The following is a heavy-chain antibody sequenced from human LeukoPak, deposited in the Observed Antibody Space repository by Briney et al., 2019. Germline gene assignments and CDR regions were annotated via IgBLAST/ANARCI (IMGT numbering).Heavy chain of an antibody. D-gene: IGHD6-13*01. CDR2: ISSGSTYI. V-gene: IGHV3-21*01. J-gene: IGHJ4*02. Sequence: GGSLRLSCAASGFTFSSYAMSWVRQAPGKGLEWVSSISSGSTYIYYADSVKGRFTISRDNAKNSLYLQMNSLRAEDTAVYYCARTVPGYTTSWDYFDYWGQGTLVTVSS. CDR1: GFTFSSYA. CDR3: ARTVPGYTTSWDYFDY.